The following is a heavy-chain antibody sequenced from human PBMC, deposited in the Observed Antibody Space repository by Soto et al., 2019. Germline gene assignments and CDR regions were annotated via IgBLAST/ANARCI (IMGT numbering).Heavy chain of an antibody. J-gene: IGHJ4*02. CDR3: ASARWDY. Sequence: PSETLSLTCAVSGLSFNANYWSWVRQPPGKGLEWIGEIFHSGNTNYSPSLKSRVTISVDTSKNQFSLKLSSVTAADTAVYYCASARWDYWGQGILVTVSS. V-gene: IGHV4-34*12. CDR2: IFHSGNT. CDR1: GLSFNANY.